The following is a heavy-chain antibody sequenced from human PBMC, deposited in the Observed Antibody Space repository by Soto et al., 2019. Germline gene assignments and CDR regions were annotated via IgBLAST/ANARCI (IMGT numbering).Heavy chain of an antibody. V-gene: IGHV4-38-2*01. CDR1: GYSISSGYY. J-gene: IGHJ6*02. CDR2: IYHSGST. Sequence: SETLSLTCAVSGYSISSGYYWGWIRQPPGKGLEWIGSIYHSGSTYYNPSLKSRVTISVDTSKNQFSLKLSSVTAADTAVYYCARGGDKTSYYYYGMDVWGQGTPVTVYS. CDR3: ARGGDKTSYYYYGMDV. D-gene: IGHD2-21*01.